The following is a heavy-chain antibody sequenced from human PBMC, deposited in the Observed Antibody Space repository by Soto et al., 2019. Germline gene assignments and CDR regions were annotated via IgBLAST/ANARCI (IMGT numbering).Heavy chain of an antibody. V-gene: IGHV4-59*13. CDR1: GDSMSPFY. D-gene: IGHD3-3*01. J-gene: IGHJ6*02. CDR2: IYYSGNT. CDR3: ERGVYDYWSGYYAGSGLDV. Sequence: QVPLQESGPGLVKPSETLSLTCTVSGDSMSPFYWNWIRQSPGKGLEWIGYIYYSGNTNYNPSLKSRVAISVDTSKNQFSLKLSSVTAADTAVYYCERGVYDYWSGYYAGSGLDVWGQGTTVTVSS.